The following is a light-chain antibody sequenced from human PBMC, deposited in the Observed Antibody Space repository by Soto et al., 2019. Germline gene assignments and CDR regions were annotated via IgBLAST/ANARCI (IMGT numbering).Light chain of an antibody. CDR1: QGITDF. V-gene: IGKV1-9*01. CDR3: QQFNVYPLT. J-gene: IGKJ4*01. CDR2: AAS. Sequence: DIQLTQSPSFLSASVGDRVTISCRASQGITDFLAWYQQKPGKAAKLLIYAASTLQSGVPSRFSGSASGTEFTLTISSLQPEDFATYFCQQFNVYPLTFGGGTMLEIK.